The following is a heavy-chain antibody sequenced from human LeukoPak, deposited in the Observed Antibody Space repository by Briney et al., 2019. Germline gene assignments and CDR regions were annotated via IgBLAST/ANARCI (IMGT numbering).Heavy chain of an antibody. CDR2: INHSGST. V-gene: IGHV4-34*01. CDR3: ASPYSYGYLGAFDI. Sequence: PSETLSLTCAVYGGSFSGYYWSWIRQPPGKGLEWIGEINHSGSTNYNPSLKSRVTISVDTSKNQFSLKLSSVTAADTAVYYCASPYSYGYLGAFDIWGQGTMVTVSS. D-gene: IGHD5-18*01. CDR1: GGSFSGYY. J-gene: IGHJ3*02.